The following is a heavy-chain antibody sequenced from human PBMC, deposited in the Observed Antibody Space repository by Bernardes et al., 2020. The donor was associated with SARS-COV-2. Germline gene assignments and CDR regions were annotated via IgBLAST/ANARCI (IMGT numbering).Heavy chain of an antibody. D-gene: IGHD6-6*01. CDR3: ARGRISSSPYY. J-gene: IGHJ4*02. V-gene: IGHV4-34*01. CDR2: INHSGST. CDR1: GGSFSGYY. Sequence: SETLSLTCAVDGGSFSGYYWSWIRQPPGKGLEWIGEINHSGSTNYNPSLKSRATISVDTSKNQFSLKLSSVTAADTAVYYCARGRISSSPYYWGQGTLVTVSS.